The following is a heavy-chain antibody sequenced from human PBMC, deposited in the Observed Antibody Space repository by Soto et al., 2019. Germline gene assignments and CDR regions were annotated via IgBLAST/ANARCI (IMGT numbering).Heavy chain of an antibody. CDR1: GGTFSSYT. D-gene: IGHD1-7*01. CDR2: IIPILGIA. J-gene: IGHJ3*02. V-gene: IGHV1-69*10. CDR3: ARDSTVATHAFDI. Sequence: SVKVSCKASGGTFSSYTISWVRQAPGQGLEWMGGIIPILGIANYAQKFQGRVTITADESTSTAYMELSSLRSEDTAVFYCARDSTVATHAFDIWGQGTMVTVSS.